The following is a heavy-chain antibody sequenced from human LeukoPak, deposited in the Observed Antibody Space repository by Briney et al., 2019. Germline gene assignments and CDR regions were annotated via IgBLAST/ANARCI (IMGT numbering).Heavy chain of an antibody. J-gene: IGHJ4*02. V-gene: IGHV4-61*02. CDR3: ARFPY. CDR2: IYTSGST. Sequence: PSQTLSLTCTLSVGSISSGSYYWRWIRQPAGKGLEWIGRIYTSGSTNYNPSLKSRVTISVDTSKDQFSLKLSSVTAADTAVYYCARFPYWGQGTLVTVSS. CDR1: VGSISSGSYY.